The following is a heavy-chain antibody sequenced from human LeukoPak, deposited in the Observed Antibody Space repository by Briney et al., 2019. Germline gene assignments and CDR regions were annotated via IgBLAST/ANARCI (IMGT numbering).Heavy chain of an antibody. CDR1: GFTFDDYA. J-gene: IGHJ4*02. Sequence: PGGSLRLSCAASGFTFDDYAMHWVRQAPGKGLEWVSGICLNIGRLGFVDSVKGRFPISRDNAKTSMYLQMNSLRDEETALYYCAKDIGHIAVAGNRGKNYFDYWGQGTLVTVSS. CDR3: AKDIGHIAVAGNRGKNYFDY. V-gene: IGHV3-9*01. CDR2: ICLNIGRL. D-gene: IGHD6-19*01.